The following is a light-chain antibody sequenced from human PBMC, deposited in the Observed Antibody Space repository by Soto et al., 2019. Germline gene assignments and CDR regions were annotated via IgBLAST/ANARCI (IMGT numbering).Light chain of an antibody. CDR2: WAY. CDR1: QSVLYSSNNKNY. Sequence: DIVMTQSPDSLAVSLGERATINCKSSQSVLYSSNNKNYLAWYQQKPGQPPKLLIYWAYTRESGVPDRFSGSGSGTDFPLTISSLQAEDVAVYYCQQYYSALTWTFGQGTKVEIK. J-gene: IGKJ1*01. CDR3: QQYYSALTWT. V-gene: IGKV4-1*01.